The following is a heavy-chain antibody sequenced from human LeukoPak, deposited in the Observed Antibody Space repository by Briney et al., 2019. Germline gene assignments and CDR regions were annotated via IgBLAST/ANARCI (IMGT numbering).Heavy chain of an antibody. Sequence: KPSETLSLTCAVYGGSFSGYYWSWIRQPPGKGLEWIGEINHSGSTNYNPSLKSRVTISVDTSKNQFSLKLSSVTAADTAVYYCARAGIAAAGTLHGMDVWGKGTTVTVSS. D-gene: IGHD6-13*01. J-gene: IGHJ6*04. CDR1: GGSFSGYY. V-gene: IGHV4-34*01. CDR2: INHSGST. CDR3: ARAGIAAAGTLHGMDV.